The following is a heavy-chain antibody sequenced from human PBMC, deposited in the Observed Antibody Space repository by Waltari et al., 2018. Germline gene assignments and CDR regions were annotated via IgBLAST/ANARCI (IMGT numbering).Heavy chain of an antibody. Sequence: EVQLLESGGGLVQPGGSLRLSCAASGFIFSSYAMAWVRQVPGKGLGWCSGSSGRGEYTSHADSVKGRFTISRDNAEDTLYLQMNSLRVEDTAVYFCAKGGIFDFSDYDYWGQGILVTVSS. J-gene: IGHJ4*02. CDR3: AKGGIFDFSDYDY. V-gene: IGHV3-23*01. CDR1: GFIFSSYA. CDR2: SSGRGEYT. D-gene: IGHD3-9*01.